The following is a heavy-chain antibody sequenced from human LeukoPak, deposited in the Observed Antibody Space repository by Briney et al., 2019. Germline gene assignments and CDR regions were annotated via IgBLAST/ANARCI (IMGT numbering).Heavy chain of an antibody. CDR1: RFTFRNYA. Sequence: GGSQRLSCAGSRFTFRNYAMSWIRQAPGKGLEWVSGIVGGGGYTHYADSVKGRFTISRDNSKNTPYLQMNSLRADDTAVYYCARDGVVGARRNYMDVWGKGTTVSVSS. CDR3: ARDGVVGARRNYMDV. V-gene: IGHV3-23*01. CDR2: IVGGGGYT. D-gene: IGHD1-26*01. J-gene: IGHJ6*03.